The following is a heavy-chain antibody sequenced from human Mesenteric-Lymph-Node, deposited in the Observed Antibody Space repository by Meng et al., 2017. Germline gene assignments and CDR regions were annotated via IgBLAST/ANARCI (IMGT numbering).Heavy chain of an antibody. V-gene: IGHV4-4*02. CDR3: ARADKVRFDY. CDR2: IYHSGST. J-gene: IGHJ4*02. CDR1: GGSLSRRSW. Sequence: VHVLEAGPGLVKPSRTLPLPGAVSGGSLSRRSWWSGVRQPPGKGLEWIGEIYHSGSTNYNPSLKSRVTISVDESKNQFSLRLSSVTAADTAAYYCARADKVRFDYWGQGTLVTVSS.